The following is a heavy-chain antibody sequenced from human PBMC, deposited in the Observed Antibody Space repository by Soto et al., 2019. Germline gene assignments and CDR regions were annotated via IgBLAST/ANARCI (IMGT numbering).Heavy chain of an antibody. CDR3: ARHSIVVVPAAFDY. CDR2: IYYSGSA. CDR1: GGSISSSSYY. J-gene: IGHJ4*02. V-gene: IGHV4-39*01. Sequence: SETLSLTCTVSGGSISSSSYYWGWIRRPPGKGLEWIGSIYYSGSAYYNPSLKSRVTISVDTSKNQFSLKLSSVTAADTAVYYCARHSIVVVPAAFDYWGQGTLVTVSS. D-gene: IGHD2-2*01.